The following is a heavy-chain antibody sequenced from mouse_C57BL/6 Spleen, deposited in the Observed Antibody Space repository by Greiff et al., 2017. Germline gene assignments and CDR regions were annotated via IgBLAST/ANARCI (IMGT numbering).Heavy chain of an antibody. CDR1: GYTFTSYW. Sequence: QVQLQQSGAELVKPGASVKLSCKASGYTFTSYWMHWVKQRPGQGLEWIGMIHPNSGSTNYNEKFKSKATLTVDKSSSTAYMQLSSLTSEDSAVXYCARGGIVTRLCYAMDYWGQGTSVTVSS. V-gene: IGHV1-64*01. J-gene: IGHJ4*01. CDR2: IHPNSGST. D-gene: IGHD2-5*01. CDR3: ARGGIVTRLCYAMDY.